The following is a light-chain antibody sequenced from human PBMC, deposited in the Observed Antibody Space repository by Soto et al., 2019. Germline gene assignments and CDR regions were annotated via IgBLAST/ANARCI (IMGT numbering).Light chain of an antibody. CDR1: QSVSSSY. CDR2: GAS. Sequence: EIVLTQSPGTLSLSPGERATLSCRASQSVSSSYLAWYQQTFGQAPRLLIYGASSRATGIPDRFSGSGSGTDFTLTISRLEPEDFAVYYCQQYGSSSWTFGQGTKVEIK. V-gene: IGKV3-20*01. J-gene: IGKJ1*01. CDR3: QQYGSSSWT.